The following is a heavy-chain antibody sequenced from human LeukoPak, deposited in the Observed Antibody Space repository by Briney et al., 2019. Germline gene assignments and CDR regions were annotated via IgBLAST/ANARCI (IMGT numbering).Heavy chain of an antibody. J-gene: IGHJ4*02. Sequence: SQTLSLTCAISGQTVSSDNAAWNCIRQSPSRGLEWLGRTYYRSEWFHDYAVSVRGRININADTSKNQFSLQLNSVTPEDTAVYYCARDLSLCSGSNCFYYFDSWGQGTLVTVSS. V-gene: IGHV6-1*01. CDR3: ARDLSLCSGSNCFYYFDS. CDR1: GQTVSSDNAA. CDR2: TYYRSEWFH. D-gene: IGHD3-22*01.